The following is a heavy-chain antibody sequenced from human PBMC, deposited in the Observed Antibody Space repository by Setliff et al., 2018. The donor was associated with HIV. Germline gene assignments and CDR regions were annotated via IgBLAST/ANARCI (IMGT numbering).Heavy chain of an antibody. CDR2: INPSGGSA. J-gene: IGHJ6*03. Sequence: ASVKVSCKASGYTFTDYYMHWVQQAPGKGLEWMGMINPSGGSASYAQKFQGRVTMSRDTSTSTVYMELSSLRSEDTAVYYCARLSIPAYYYMDVWGKGTTVTVSS. D-gene: IGHD2-21*01. CDR1: GYTFTDYY. CDR3: ARLSIPAYYYMDV. V-gene: IGHV1-46*01.